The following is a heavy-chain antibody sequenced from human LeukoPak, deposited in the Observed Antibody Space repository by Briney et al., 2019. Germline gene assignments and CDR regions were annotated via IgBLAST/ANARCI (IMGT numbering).Heavy chain of an antibody. CDR3: ARWDDSGYLVGGHFDY. CDR1: GYTLTSYG. J-gene: IGHJ4*02. Sequence: ASVKVSCKASGYTLTSYGISWVRQAPGQGLEWMGWVNPNSGGTNYAQKFQGRVTMTRDTSISTAYMELSRLRSDDTAVYYCARWDDSGYLVGGHFDYWGQGTLVTVSS. CDR2: VNPNSGGT. D-gene: IGHD5-12*01. V-gene: IGHV1-2*02.